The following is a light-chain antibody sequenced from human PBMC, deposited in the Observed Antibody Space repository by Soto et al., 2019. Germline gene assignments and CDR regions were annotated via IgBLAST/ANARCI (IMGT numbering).Light chain of an antibody. V-gene: IGKV1-39*01. Sequence: DIQMTQSPSSLSASVADRVTSTCRASQSISTYLNWYQQNPGKAPKLLIYAASTLQSGVPSRYSGSVSGIDFTLTISSLQPEDFATYYCQQTHGIPYTFGQGTKLEIK. J-gene: IGKJ2*01. CDR2: AAS. CDR1: QSISTY. CDR3: QQTHGIPYT.